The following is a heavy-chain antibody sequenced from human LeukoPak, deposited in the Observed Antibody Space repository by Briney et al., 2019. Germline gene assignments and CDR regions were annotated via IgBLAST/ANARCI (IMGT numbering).Heavy chain of an antibody. CDR3: ARSYGTKLSYYYYYMDV. CDR2: ISSSGFST. Sequence: GGSLRLSCAASGFNFSDYYMSWIRQAPGKGLEWVSYISSSGFSTYYAGSVKGRFTISRDNARNSLYLQMNSLRPEDTAMYYCARSYGTKLSYYYYYMDVWGKGTTVTVSS. CDR1: GFNFSDYY. V-gene: IGHV3-11*04. D-gene: IGHD1-14*01. J-gene: IGHJ6*03.